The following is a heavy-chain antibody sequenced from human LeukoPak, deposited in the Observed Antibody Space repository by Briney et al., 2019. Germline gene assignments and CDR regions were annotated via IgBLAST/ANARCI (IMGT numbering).Heavy chain of an antibody. CDR1: GGSISPYY. CDR2: VHTSGST. D-gene: IGHD6-19*01. J-gene: IGHJ4*02. Sequence: PSETLSLTCVVSGGSISPYYWSWIRQPAGKGLEWIGRVHTSGSTNYNPSLKSRVTISVDTSKNQFSLRLSSVTAADTAVYYCAFGDPGWYGEDYWGQGTLVTVSS. CDR3: AFGDPGWYGEDY. V-gene: IGHV4-4*07.